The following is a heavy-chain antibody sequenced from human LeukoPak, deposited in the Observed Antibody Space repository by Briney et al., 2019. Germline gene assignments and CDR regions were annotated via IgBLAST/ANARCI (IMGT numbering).Heavy chain of an antibody. CDR3: ASGGVRVTPTFDY. D-gene: IGHD3-16*01. CDR1: GFTFSSYS. V-gene: IGHV3-21*04. Sequence: PGGSLRLSCAASGFTFSSYSMTWVRQAPGKGLEWVSTTFGRSGRGSTYYADFVKGRFTISRDNSKNSLYLQMNSLRAEDTAVYYCASGGVRVTPTFDYWGQGTLVTVSS. CDR2: FGRSGRGST. J-gene: IGHJ4*02.